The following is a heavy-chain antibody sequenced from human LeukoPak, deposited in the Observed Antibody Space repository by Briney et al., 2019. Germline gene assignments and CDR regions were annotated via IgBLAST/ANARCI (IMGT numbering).Heavy chain of an antibody. V-gene: IGHV3-48*02. J-gene: IGHJ4*02. CDR1: GFPFSSHV. Sequence: GGSLRVSCAASGFPFSSHVLSWVRQAPGKGLEWIAYINHNGEAIYYPDFVKGRFIISRDNAKNSLFLQMNDLRDEDTAVYYCARDYDWAFDFWGQGTRVTVSS. CDR3: ARDYDWAFDF. CDR2: INHNGEAI. D-gene: IGHD3-9*01.